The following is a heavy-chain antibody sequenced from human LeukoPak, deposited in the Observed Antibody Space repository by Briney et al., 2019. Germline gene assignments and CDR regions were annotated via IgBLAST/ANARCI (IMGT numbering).Heavy chain of an antibody. CDR2: ISSSSSYI. V-gene: IGHV3-21*01. D-gene: IGHD4-17*01. CDR1: GFTFSSYS. CDR3: ARPLGAYGDYVFDY. J-gene: IGHJ4*02. Sequence: GSLRLSCAASGFTFSSYSMNWVRQAPGKGLEWVSSISSSSSYIYYADSVKGRFTISRDNAKNSLYLQMNSLRAEDTAVYYCARPLGAYGDYVFDYWGQGTLVTVSS.